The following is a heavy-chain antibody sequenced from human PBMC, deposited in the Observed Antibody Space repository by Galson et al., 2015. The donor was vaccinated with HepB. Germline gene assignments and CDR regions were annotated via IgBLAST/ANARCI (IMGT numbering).Heavy chain of an antibody. D-gene: IGHD3-22*01. CDR1: GFTFSSYS. Sequence: SLRLSCAASGFTFSSYSMNWVRQAPGKGLEWVSSISSSSSYIYYADSVKGRFTISRDNAKNSLYLQMNSLRAEDTAVYYCARDVKYYYDSSGYYERAPFDYWGQGALVTVSS. J-gene: IGHJ4*02. V-gene: IGHV3-21*01. CDR3: ARDVKYYYDSSGYYERAPFDY. CDR2: ISSSSSYI.